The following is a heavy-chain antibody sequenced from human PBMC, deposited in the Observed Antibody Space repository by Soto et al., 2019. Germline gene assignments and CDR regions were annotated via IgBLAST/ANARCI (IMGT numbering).Heavy chain of an antibody. D-gene: IGHD3-3*01. CDR2: IYYSWST. Sequence: RHLPEKKLEWIGYIYYSWSTNYNPSLKSRVTISVDTSKNQFSLKMRSVTAADTAVYYCARVGYYECFFHRDLHAFPTQRSFDL. V-gene: IGHV4-59*01. J-gene: IGHJ2*01. CDR3: ARVGYYECFFHRDLHAFPTQRSFDL.